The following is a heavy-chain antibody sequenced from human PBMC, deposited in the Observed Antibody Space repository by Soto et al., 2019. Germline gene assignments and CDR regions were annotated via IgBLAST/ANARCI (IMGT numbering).Heavy chain of an antibody. J-gene: IGHJ4*02. Sequence: QITLKESGPTLVKPTQTLTLTCTFSGFSLSTSGVGVGWIRQPPGKALEWLAVIYWDDYKHYSPSLKSRLTITKDTSKTHVVLTMTNMDPVDTATYYCEHKGYGDYPLDYWGQGTLLTVSS. CDR1: GFSLSTSGVG. V-gene: IGHV2-5*02. D-gene: IGHD4-17*01. CDR2: IYWDDYK. CDR3: EHKGYGDYPLDY.